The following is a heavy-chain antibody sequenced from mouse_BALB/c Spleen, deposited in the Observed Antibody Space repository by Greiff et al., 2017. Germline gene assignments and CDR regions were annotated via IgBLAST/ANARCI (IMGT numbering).Heavy chain of an antibody. CDR2: IRLKSNNYAT. J-gene: IGHJ4*01. Sequence: EVMLVESGGGLVQPGGSMKLSCVASGFTFSNYWMNWVRQSPEKGLEWVAEIRLKSNNYATHYAESVKGRFTISRDDSKSSVYLQMNNLRAEDTGIYYCTSSRYYAMDYWGQGTSVTVSS. CDR1: GFTFSNYW. CDR3: TSSRYYAMDY. V-gene: IGHV6-6*02. D-gene: IGHD6-2*01.